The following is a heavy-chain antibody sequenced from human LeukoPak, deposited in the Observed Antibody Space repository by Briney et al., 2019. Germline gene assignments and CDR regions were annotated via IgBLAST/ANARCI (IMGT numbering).Heavy chain of an antibody. CDR2: ISYDGSNK. V-gene: IGHV3-30*18. CDR1: GFTFSSYG. D-gene: IGHD6-13*01. CDR3: AKIPVPASSSWYDY. J-gene: IGHJ4*02. Sequence: GGSLRLSCAASGFTFSSYGMHWVRQAPGKGLEWVAVISYDGSNKYYADSVKGRFTISRDNSKNTLYLQMNSLRAEVTAVYYCAKIPVPASSSWYDYWGQGTLVTVSS.